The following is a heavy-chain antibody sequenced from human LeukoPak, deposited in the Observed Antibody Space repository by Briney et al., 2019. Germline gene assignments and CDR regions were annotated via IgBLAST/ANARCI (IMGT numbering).Heavy chain of an antibody. D-gene: IGHD5-24*01. Sequence: GGSLRLSCAASGFSFSSYSMNWVRQAPGKGLEWVSSISSSSSYIYYADSVKGRFTISRDNAKNSLYLQMNSLRAEDTAVYYCARARGGEVGYNDYWGQGTLVTVSS. CDR1: GFSFSSYS. CDR3: ARARGGEVGYNDY. J-gene: IGHJ4*02. V-gene: IGHV3-21*01. CDR2: ISSSSSYI.